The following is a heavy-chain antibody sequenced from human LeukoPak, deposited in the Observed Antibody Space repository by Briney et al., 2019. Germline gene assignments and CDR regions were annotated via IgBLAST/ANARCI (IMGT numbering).Heavy chain of an antibody. Sequence: PSETLSLTCTVSGGSISSGSYYWGWIRQPPGKGLEWIGSIYYSGSTYYNPSLKSRVTISVDTSKNQFSLKLSSVTAADTAVYYCASRDLHARPSYFDYWGQGTLVTVSS. D-gene: IGHD6-6*01. J-gene: IGHJ4*02. CDR3: ASRDLHARPSYFDY. CDR1: GGSISSGSYY. CDR2: IYYSGST. V-gene: IGHV4-39*01.